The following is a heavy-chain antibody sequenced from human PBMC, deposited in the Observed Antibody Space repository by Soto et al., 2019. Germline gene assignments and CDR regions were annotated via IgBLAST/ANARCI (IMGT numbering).Heavy chain of an antibody. CDR2: MNPGSGNT. Sequence: QVQLVQSGAEVKKPGASVKVSCKASGYTFTNYDISWVRQATGQGLEWMWCMNPGSGNTGYAHKFQGRVTMTRNLSISTAYMELSRLGSDDTAIYYCARMASSGSLNWFDPWGQGTLVTVSS. CDR3: ARMASSGSLNWFDP. V-gene: IGHV1-8*01. CDR1: GYTFTNYD. D-gene: IGHD3-10*01. J-gene: IGHJ5*02.